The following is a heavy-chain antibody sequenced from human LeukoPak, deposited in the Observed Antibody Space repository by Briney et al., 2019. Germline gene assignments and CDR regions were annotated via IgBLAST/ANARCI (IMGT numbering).Heavy chain of an antibody. J-gene: IGHJ5*02. CDR1: GYTFTGYG. D-gene: IGHD2-2*01. V-gene: IGHV1-8*02. CDR2: MNPNSGNT. CDR3: AREYQLLGTVYNYFDP. Sequence: ASVKVSCKASGYTFTGYGINWVRQATGQGLEWMGWMNPNSGNTGYAQKFQGRVTMTRNTSISTAYMELTSLRSEDTAVYYCAREYQLLGTVYNYFDPWGQGTLVTVSS.